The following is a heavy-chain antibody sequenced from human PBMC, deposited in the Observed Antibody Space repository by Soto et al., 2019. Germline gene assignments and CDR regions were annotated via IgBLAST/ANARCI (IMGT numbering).Heavy chain of an antibody. J-gene: IGHJ4*02. CDR2: MSHSGST. CDR3: ARVPDY. Sequence: SVPLSVTCRVAGGSICRCGGSWTWIRQPPGKGLEWIGYMSHSGSTYYNPSLKSRVTISIDRSKNQFSLKLSSVTAADTAVYYCARVPDYRGQGILVTVSS. D-gene: IGHD2-2*01. CDR1: GGSICRCGGS. V-gene: IGHV4-30-2*01.